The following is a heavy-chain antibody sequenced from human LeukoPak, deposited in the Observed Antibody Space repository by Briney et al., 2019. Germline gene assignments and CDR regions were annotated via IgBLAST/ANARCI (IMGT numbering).Heavy chain of an antibody. CDR1: GFTFSTYA. V-gene: IGHV3-48*03. CDR2: INNNGSTI. J-gene: IGHJ6*02. Sequence: GGSLRLSCAASGFTFSTYAMNWVRQAPGKGLEWVSYINNNGSTIYYADSVKGRFTISRDKAENSLYLQMNSLRAEDTAIYYCARDQWLAYYYHGMDVWGQGTTVTVSS. CDR3: ARDQWLAYYYHGMDV. D-gene: IGHD6-19*01.